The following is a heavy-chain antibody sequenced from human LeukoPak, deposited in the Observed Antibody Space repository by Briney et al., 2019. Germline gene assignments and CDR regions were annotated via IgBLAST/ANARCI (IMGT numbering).Heavy chain of an antibody. J-gene: IGHJ4*02. Sequence: ASVKVSCKASGGTFSSYAISWVRQAPGQGLEWMGRIIPILGIANYAQKFQGRVTITADKSTGTAYMELSSLRSEDTAVYYCARQGSGSSAFDYWGQGTLVTVSS. CDR2: IIPILGIA. V-gene: IGHV1-69*04. CDR3: ARQGSGSSAFDY. CDR1: GGTFSSYA. D-gene: IGHD1-26*01.